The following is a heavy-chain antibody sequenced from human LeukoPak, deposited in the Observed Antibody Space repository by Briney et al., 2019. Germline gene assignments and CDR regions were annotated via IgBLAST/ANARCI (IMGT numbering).Heavy chain of an antibody. D-gene: IGHD3-22*01. Sequence: SVKVSCKASGGTFSSYAISWVRQAPGQGLEWMGRIIPTLGIANYAQKFQGRVTITADKSTSTAYMELSSLRSEDTAVYYCARDHRNYDSSGYPDYWGQGTLVTVSS. CDR2: IIPTLGIA. J-gene: IGHJ4*02. CDR1: GGTFSSYA. V-gene: IGHV1-69*04. CDR3: ARDHRNYDSSGYPDY.